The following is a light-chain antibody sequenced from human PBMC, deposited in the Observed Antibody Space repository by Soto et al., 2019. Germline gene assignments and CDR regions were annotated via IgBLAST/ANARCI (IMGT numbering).Light chain of an antibody. J-gene: IGKJ5*01. CDR2: GAS. CDR3: QHYAHNSPIT. V-gene: IGKV3-20*01. Sequence: EIVLTQSPGTLSLSPGARATLSCRASQCVSSRLAWYQQRPGQAPRLLISGASSRATGIPDRFSGSGSGTDFTLTISRLEPEDFALYYCQHYAHNSPITFG. CDR1: QCVSSR.